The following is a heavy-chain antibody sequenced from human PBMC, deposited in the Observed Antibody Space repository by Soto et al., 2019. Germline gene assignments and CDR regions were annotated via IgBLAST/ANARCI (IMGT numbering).Heavy chain of an antibody. CDR3: ERPGSSLRAAYYFDS. J-gene: IGHJ4*02. D-gene: IGHD3-16*02. CDR1: GYTFTSYG. V-gene: IGHV1-18*04. CDR2: ISAYNGNT. Sequence: GASVKVSCKASGYTFTSYGISWVRQAPGQGLEWMGWISAYNGNTNYAQKFQGRVTMTTDTSTSTAYMELRSRRSDDTAVYYCERPGSSLRAAYYFDSWGEGTLVNVSS.